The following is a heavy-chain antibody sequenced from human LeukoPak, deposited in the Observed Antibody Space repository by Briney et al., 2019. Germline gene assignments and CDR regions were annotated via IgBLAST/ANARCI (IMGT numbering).Heavy chain of an antibody. J-gene: IGHJ4*02. CDR3: AKDRIVGAILDY. CDR1: GFTFSSYS. V-gene: IGHV3-23*01. CDR2: ISGSGGST. D-gene: IGHD1-26*01. Sequence: PGGSLRLSCAASGFTFSSYSMNWVRQAPGKGLEWVSAISGSGGSTYYADSVKGRFTISRDNSKNTLYLQMNSLRAGDTAVYYCAKDRIVGAILDYWGQGTLVTVSS.